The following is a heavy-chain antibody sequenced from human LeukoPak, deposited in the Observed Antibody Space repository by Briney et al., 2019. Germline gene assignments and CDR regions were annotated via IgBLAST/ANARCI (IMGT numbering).Heavy chain of an antibody. J-gene: IGHJ4*02. CDR1: GGSISSYY. V-gene: IGHV4-59*04. Sequence: SETLSLTCTVSGGSISSYYWSWIRQPPGKGLEWIGYIYHSGSTYYNPSLKSRVTISVDRSKNQFSLKLSSVTAADTAVYYCAVGGGATSPAFDYWGQGTLVTVSS. CDR3: AVGGGATSPAFDY. CDR2: IYHSGST. D-gene: IGHD1-26*01.